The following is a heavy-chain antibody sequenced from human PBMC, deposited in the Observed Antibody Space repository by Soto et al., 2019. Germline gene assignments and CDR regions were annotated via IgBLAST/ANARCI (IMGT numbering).Heavy chain of an antibody. J-gene: IGHJ6*02. CDR1: GYTFTSYG. CDR2: ISAYNGNT. D-gene: IGHD1-7*01. CDR3: ATPRATQYNWNYDGYYGMDV. Sequence: QVQLVQSGAEVKKPGASVKVSCKASGYTFTSYGISWVRQAPGQGLEWMGWISAYNGNTNYAQKLQVRVPMTTDTSTSTAYMELRSLRSDDTAVYYCATPRATQYNWNYDGYYGMDVWGQGTTVTVSS. V-gene: IGHV1-18*01.